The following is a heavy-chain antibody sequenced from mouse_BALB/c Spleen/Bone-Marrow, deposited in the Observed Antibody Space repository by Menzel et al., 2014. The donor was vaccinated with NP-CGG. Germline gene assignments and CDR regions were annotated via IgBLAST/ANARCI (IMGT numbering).Heavy chain of an antibody. CDR1: GYSFSNYW. V-gene: IGHV1-80*01. CDR3: ASRGDYSYAMDY. J-gene: IGHJ4*01. CDR2: IYPGDGDT. D-gene: IGHD1-1*01. Sequence: VKLQESGAELVRPGSSVKISCKSSGYSFSNYWMNWMKQRPGQGLEWIGRIYPGDGDTNYNGKFKGKATLTADKSSSTAYMQLSSLTSEDSAVYFCASRGDYSYAMDYWGQGTSVTVSS.